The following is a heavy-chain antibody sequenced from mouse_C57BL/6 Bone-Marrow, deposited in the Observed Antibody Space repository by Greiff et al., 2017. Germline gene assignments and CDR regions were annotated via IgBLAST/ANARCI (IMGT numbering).Heavy chain of an antibody. CDR3: ARSLLLRAWFAY. D-gene: IGHD1-1*01. CDR2: INPGSGGT. J-gene: IGHJ3*01. CDR1: GYAFTNYL. Sequence: VQLQESGAELVRPGTSVKVSCKASGYAFTNYLIEWVKQRPGQGLEWIGVINPGSGGTNYNEKFKGKATLTADKSSSTAYMQLSSLTSEDSAVYFCARSLLLRAWFAYWGQGTLVTVSA. V-gene: IGHV1-54*01.